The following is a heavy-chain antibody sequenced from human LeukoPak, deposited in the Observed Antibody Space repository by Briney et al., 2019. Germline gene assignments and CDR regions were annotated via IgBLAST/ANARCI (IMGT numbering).Heavy chain of an antibody. V-gene: IGHV3-23*01. D-gene: IGHD3-16*01. CDR2: ISGSGGST. J-gene: IGHJ4*02. Sequence: PGASLRLSCAASGFTFSSYAMSWVRQAPGKGLEWVSAISGSGGSTYYADSVKGRFTISRDNSKNTLYLQMNSLRAEDTAVYYCAKDWGDLSFYFGYWGQGTLVTVSS. CDR1: GFTFSSYA. CDR3: AKDWGDLSFYFGY.